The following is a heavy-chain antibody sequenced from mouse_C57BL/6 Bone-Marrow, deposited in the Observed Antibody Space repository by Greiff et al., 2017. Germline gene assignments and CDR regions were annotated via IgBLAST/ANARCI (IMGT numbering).Heavy chain of an antibody. CDR1: GYTFTNYW. J-gene: IGHJ4*01. CDR3: AREGRYYGNYNYYAMDY. V-gene: IGHV1-63*01. CDR2: IYPGGGYT. Sequence: VQLQESGAELVRPGTSVKMSCKASGYTFTNYWIGWAKQRPGHGLEWIGDIYPGGGYTNYNEKFKGKATLTADKASSTAYMQFSILTSEDSAIYYCAREGRYYGNYNYYAMDYWGQGTSVTVSS. D-gene: IGHD2-1*01.